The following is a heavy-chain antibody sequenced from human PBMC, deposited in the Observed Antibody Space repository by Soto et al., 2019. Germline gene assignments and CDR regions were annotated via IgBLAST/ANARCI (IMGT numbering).Heavy chain of an antibody. V-gene: IGHV4-31*03. CDR1: GGSISSGGYY. D-gene: IGHD3-10*01. CDR3: ARERLMVRGVILRGDGMDV. J-gene: IGHJ6*02. Sequence: SETLSLTCTVSGGSISSGGYYWSWIRQHPGKGLEWIGYIYYSGSTYYNPSLKSRVTISVDTSKNQFSLKLSSVTAADTAVYYCARERLMVRGVILRGDGMDVWGQGTTVTVSS. CDR2: IYYSGST.